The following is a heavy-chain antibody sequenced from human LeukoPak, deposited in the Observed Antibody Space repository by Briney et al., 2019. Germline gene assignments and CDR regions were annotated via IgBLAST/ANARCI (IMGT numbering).Heavy chain of an antibody. J-gene: IGHJ3*02. CDR3: AKYSYDGDFWSGYIPYAFDI. Sequence: ASVKVSCKASGYTFTSYAIHWVRQAPGQRLEWMGWINAGNGNTKYSQKFQGRVTITRDTSASTAYMELSSLRSEDTAVYYCAKYSYDGDFWSGYIPYAFDIWGQGTMVTVSS. D-gene: IGHD3-3*01. CDR1: GYTFTSYA. V-gene: IGHV1-3*01. CDR2: INAGNGNT.